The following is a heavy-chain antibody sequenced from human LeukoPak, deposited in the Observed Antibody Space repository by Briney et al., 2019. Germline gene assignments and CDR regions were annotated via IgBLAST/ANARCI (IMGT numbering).Heavy chain of an antibody. CDR2: IIPIFGTA. D-gene: IGHD3-9*01. CDR3: ARRRYDILTGYYADYYYYGMDV. V-gene: IGHV1-69*13. Sequence: SVKVSCKASGYTFTSYAISWVRQAPGQGLEWMGGIIPIFGTANYAQKFQGRVTITADESTSTAYMELSSLRSEDTAVYYCARRRYDILTGYYADYYYYGMDVWGQGTTVTVSS. J-gene: IGHJ6*02. CDR1: GYTFTSYA.